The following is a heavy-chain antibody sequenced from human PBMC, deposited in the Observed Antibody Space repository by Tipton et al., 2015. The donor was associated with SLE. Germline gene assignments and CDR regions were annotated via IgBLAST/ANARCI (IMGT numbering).Heavy chain of an antibody. Sequence: TLSLTCAVYGGSFSGYSWSWIRLAPGKGLEWIGEIIHNGRTNFNPSLKSRVTISIDTSKNQFSLKLSSVTAADTAVYYCARPLGSANFYDAFDIWGQGTMVTVSS. J-gene: IGHJ3*02. D-gene: IGHD3-3*01. CDR2: IIHNGRT. V-gene: IGHV4-34*12. CDR1: GGSFSGYS. CDR3: ARPLGSANFYDAFDI.